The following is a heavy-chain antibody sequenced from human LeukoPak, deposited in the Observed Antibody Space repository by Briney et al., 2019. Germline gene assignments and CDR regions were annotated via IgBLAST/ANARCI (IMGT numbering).Heavy chain of an antibody. CDR3: ARSNYYYYYGMDV. J-gene: IGHJ6*02. CDR2: IYYSGST. Sequence: SETLSLTCTVSGGSISSYYWSWIRQPPGKGLERIGYIYYSGSTNYNPSLKSRVTISVDTSKNQFSLKLSSVTAADTAVYYCARSNYYYYYGMDVWGQGTTVTVSS. V-gene: IGHV4-59*08. CDR1: GGSISSYY.